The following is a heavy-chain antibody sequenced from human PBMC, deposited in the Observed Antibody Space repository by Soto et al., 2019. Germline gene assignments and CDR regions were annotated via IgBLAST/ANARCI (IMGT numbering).Heavy chain of an antibody. J-gene: IGHJ4*02. CDR3: AKDRIVGAISATTVDY. D-gene: IGHD1-26*01. CDR1: GFTFSSYG. V-gene: IGHV3-30*18. Sequence: HPGGSLRLSCAASGFTFSSYGMHWVRQAPGKGLEWVAVISYDGSNKYYADSVKGRFTISRDNSKNTLYLQMNSLRAEDTAVYYCAKDRIVGAISATTVDYWGQGTLVTVSS. CDR2: ISYDGSNK.